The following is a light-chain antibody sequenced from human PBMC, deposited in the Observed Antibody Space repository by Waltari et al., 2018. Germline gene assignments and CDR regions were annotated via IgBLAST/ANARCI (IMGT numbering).Light chain of an antibody. CDR3: QAWVSSTAV. V-gene: IGLV3-1*01. Sequence: SYGLTQPPSVSVSPGQTARITCYGPKMGAMYVCWYQQKPGQSPVLVIYQDTQRPSGIPERFSGSTSGNTATLTISGAQPMDEADYYCQAWVSSTAVFGGGTRLAVL. CDR1: KMGAMY. CDR2: QDT. J-gene: IGLJ2*01.